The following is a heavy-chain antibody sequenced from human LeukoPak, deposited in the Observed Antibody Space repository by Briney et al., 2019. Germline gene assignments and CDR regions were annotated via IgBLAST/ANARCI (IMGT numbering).Heavy chain of an antibody. CDR1: GFTFSTYA. V-gene: IGHV3-33*01. CDR3: ARYRLTTVTTFHFDY. Sequence: GGSLRLSCAASGFTFSTYAMHWVRQAPGKGLGWVAVIWSDSTNKYYADSVRGRLTISRDNPKNTLYLQMSSLRAEDTAMYYCARYRLTTVTTFHFDYWGQGTLVTVSS. D-gene: IGHD4-17*01. CDR2: IWSDSTNK. J-gene: IGHJ4*02.